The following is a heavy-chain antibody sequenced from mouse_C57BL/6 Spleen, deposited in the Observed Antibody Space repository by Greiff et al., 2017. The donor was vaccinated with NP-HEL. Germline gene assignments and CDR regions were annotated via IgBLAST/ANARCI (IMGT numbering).Heavy chain of an antibody. D-gene: IGHD1-1*01. V-gene: IGHV3-6*01. CDR1: GYSITSGYY. CDR2: ISYDGSN. Sequence: EVKLLESGPGLVKPSQSLSLTCSVTGYSITSGYYWTWLRQFPGNQLEWMCYISYDGSNNYNPSLKNRISITRDTSKNQVFLKLNSVTTEDTATYYCARADYYGSSKDYWGQGTTLTVSS. J-gene: IGHJ2*01. CDR3: ARADYYGSSKDY.